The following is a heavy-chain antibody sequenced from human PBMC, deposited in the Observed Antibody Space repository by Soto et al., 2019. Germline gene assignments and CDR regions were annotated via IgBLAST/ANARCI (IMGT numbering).Heavy chain of an antibody. Sequence: GASVKVSCKVSGYTLTELSMHWVRQAPGKGLEWMGGFDPEDGETIYAQKFQGRVTMTEDTSTDTAYMELSSLRSEDTAVYYCATKAPYCSSTSCYRTADYYYYMDVWGKGTTVTVSS. J-gene: IGHJ6*03. V-gene: IGHV1-24*01. CDR2: FDPEDGET. CDR1: GYTLTELS. D-gene: IGHD2-2*01. CDR3: ATKAPYCSSTSCYRTADYYYYMDV.